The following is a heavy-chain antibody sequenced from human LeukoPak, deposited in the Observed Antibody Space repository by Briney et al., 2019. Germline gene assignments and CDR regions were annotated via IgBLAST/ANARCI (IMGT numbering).Heavy chain of an antibody. D-gene: IGHD1-26*01. CDR2: IYYSGNT. CDR3: ASSPSGSYAFN. V-gene: IGHV4-59*01. Sequence: SETLSLTCTVSGGSITSYYWSWIRQPPGKGLEWIGYIYYSGNTNYNPSLKSRVTISVDTSKNQFSLKLISVTAANTAVYYCASSPSGSYAFNWGQGTLVTVSS. J-gene: IGHJ4*02. CDR1: GGSITSYY.